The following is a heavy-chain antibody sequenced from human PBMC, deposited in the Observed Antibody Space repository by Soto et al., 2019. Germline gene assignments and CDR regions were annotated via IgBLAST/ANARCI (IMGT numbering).Heavy chain of an antibody. V-gene: IGHV1-69*13. Sequence: SVKVSCKASGGTFSSYAISWVRQAPGQGLEWMGGIIPIFGTANYAQKFQGRVTITADESTSTAYMELGSLRSEDTAVYYCTKGSDYGFDYWGQGTLVTVSS. D-gene: IGHD4-17*01. J-gene: IGHJ4*02. CDR1: GGTFSSYA. CDR3: TKGSDYGFDY. CDR2: IIPIFGTA.